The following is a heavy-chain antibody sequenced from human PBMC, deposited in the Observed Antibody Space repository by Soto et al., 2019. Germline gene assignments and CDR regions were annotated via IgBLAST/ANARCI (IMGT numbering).Heavy chain of an antibody. Sequence: SETLSLTCAVSGGSISGSYYYWGWLRQSPGKGPEWIGSVFYTGFTSYNPSLESRVSVSVDTSKNQFSLKVSGVSAADTAVYYCVRGPYNYNSRYFDYWGQGTLVTVSS. CDR2: VFYTGFT. V-gene: IGHV4-39*01. CDR3: VRGPYNYNSRYFDY. D-gene: IGHD1-1*01. CDR1: GGSISGSYYY. J-gene: IGHJ4*02.